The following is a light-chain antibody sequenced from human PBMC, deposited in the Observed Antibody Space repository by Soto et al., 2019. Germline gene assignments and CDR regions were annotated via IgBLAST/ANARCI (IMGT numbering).Light chain of an antibody. CDR2: GAS. J-gene: IGKJ5*01. CDR1: QSVDSY. Sequence: EIVLTYSAPAVFLSPGERATVSCMDSQSVDSYLIWYQQKPGQAPRLLIFGASSRATGVPARFSGSGSGTDFTLTINSLEPDDFAVYYCQQRDSWPITFGRGTRLEIK. V-gene: IGKV3-11*01. CDR3: QQRDSWPIT.